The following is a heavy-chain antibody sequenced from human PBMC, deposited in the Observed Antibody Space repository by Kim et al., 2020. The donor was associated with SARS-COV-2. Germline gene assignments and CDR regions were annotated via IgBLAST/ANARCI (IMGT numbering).Heavy chain of an antibody. CDR2: I. V-gene: IGHV3-21*01. J-gene: IGHJ4*02. Sequence: IYYADSVKGRFTISRDNAKNSLYLQMNSLRAEDTAVYYCAREMATVNFDYWGQGTLVTVSS. D-gene: IGHD4-4*01. CDR3: AREMATVNFDY.